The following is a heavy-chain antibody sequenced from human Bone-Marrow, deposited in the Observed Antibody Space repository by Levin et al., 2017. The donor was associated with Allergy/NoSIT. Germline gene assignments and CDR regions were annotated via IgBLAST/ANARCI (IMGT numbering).Heavy chain of an antibody. CDR1: GGSISSSSYY. D-gene: IGHD6-13*01. CDR2: IYYSGST. J-gene: IGHJ6*02. V-gene: IGHV4-39*01. CDR3: ARHPRFRAAAGTGLRKYYYYYGMDV. Sequence: SQTLSLTCTVSGGSISSSSYYWGWIRQPPGKGLEWIGSIYYSGSTYYNPSLKSRVTISVDTSKNQFSLKLSSVTAADTAVYYCARHPRFRAAAGTGLRKYYYYYGMDVWGQGTTVTVSS.